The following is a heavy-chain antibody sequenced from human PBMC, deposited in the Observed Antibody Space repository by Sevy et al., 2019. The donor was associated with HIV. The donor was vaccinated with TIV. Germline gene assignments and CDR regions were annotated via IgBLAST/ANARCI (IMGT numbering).Heavy chain of an antibody. CDR2: IHYSGST. CDR1: GGSVSSGSYF. J-gene: IGHJ4*02. Sequence: SETLSLTWTVSGGSVSSGSYFWSWIRQPPGKGLEWIGYIHYSGSTNYNPSLKSRVTISVDSSKNQFSLNLSSVTAADTAVYYCARGNGTYPYYFDYWGQGTLVTVSS. CDR3: ARGNGTYPYYFDY. V-gene: IGHV4-61*01.